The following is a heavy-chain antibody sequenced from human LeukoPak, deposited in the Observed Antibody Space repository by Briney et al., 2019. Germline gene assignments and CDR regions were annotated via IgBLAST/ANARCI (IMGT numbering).Heavy chain of an antibody. CDR2: IYQSGST. Sequence: SETLSLTCTVSGNSISSGYYWGWIRQPPGKGLEWIGSIYQSGSTYYNPSLKSRVTISVDTSKNQFSLKLSSVTAADTAVYYCARAEYYYDSSGYLHWFDPWGQGTLVTVSS. CDR3: ARAEYYYDSSGYLHWFDP. V-gene: IGHV4-38-2*02. CDR1: GNSISSGYY. D-gene: IGHD3-22*01. J-gene: IGHJ5*02.